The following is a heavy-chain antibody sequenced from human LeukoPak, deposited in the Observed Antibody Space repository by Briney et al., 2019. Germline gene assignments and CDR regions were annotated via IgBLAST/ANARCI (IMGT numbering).Heavy chain of an antibody. V-gene: IGHV4-4*07. CDR3: ARGGKATVVTM. J-gene: IGHJ4*02. Sequence: PSETLSLTCTVSGGSINSYYWSWIRQPAGKGLQWIGRIYSSGSTNYNPSLKSRVSMSVDTSKNQFSLKLTSVTAADTAVYYCARGGKATVVTMWGEGILVTVSS. CDR2: IYSSGST. D-gene: IGHD4-23*01. CDR1: GGSINSYY.